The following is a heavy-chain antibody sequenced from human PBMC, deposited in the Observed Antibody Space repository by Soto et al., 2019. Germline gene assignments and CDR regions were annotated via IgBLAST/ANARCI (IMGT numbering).Heavy chain of an antibody. CDR3: ATWSGSYFPY. Sequence: QVQLQESGPGLLKPSETLSLTCTVSGGSVSRDIYYWTCIRQPPGKGREWIGYLYYSGTTNYKPSLKSRVTISSDTSKNQFYLKLFSVTAADTAVYYCATWSGSYFPYWGQGTLVTVSS. J-gene: IGHJ4*02. CDR2: LYYSGTT. CDR1: GGSVSRDIYY. D-gene: IGHD3-3*01. V-gene: IGHV4-61*01.